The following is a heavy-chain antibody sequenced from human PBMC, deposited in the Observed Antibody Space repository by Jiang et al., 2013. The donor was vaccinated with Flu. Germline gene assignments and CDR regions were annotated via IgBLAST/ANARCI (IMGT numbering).Heavy chain of an antibody. CDR3: ARGPLRRDSSSTFDY. V-gene: IGHV1-69*04. CDR1: GGTFSSYA. CDR2: IIPILGIA. D-gene: IGHD6-13*01. Sequence: GAEVKKPGSSVKVSCKASGGTFSSYAISWVRQAPGQGLEWMGRIIPILGIANYAQKFQGRVTITADKSTSTAYMELSSLRSEDTAVYYCARGPLRRDSSSTFDYWGQGTLVTVSS. J-gene: IGHJ4*02.